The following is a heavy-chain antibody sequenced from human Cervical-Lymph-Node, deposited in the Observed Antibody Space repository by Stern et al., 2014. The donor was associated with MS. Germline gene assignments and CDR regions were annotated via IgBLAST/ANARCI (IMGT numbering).Heavy chain of an antibody. CDR3: AKLAQLTYYFDY. J-gene: IGHJ4*02. V-gene: IGHV3-30*18. D-gene: IGHD1-1*01. Sequence: VHLVESGGGVVQPGTSLRLSCVVSGLNFSNYGMHWVRRAPGKGLEWIAVISHDGTNKFYADSVVGRFAVSRDNSKNTLWLQMNSLRPEDTAIYFCAKLAQLTYYFDYWGQGTLVTVSS. CDR1: GLNFSNYG. CDR2: ISHDGTNK.